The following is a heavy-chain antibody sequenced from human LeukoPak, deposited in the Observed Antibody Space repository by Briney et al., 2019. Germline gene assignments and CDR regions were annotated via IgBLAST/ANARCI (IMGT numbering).Heavy chain of an antibody. J-gene: IGHJ4*02. CDR2: ICHSGST. CDR1: GYSISSGYY. CDR3: ARHGGYCSSTSCSYFDY. V-gene: IGHV4-38-2*01. D-gene: IGHD2-2*01. Sequence: PSETLSLTCAVSGYSISSGYYWGWIRQPPGKGLGGIGSICHSGSTYYNPSLKGRVTISVETSKIQFSLKLSSMTAADTALYDCARHGGYCSSTSCSYFDYWGQGTLVTVSS.